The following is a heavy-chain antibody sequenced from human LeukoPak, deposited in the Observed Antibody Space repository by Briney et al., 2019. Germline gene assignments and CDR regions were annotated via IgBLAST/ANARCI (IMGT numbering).Heavy chain of an antibody. CDR3: ARGGGSYVDY. D-gene: IGHD3-16*01. Sequence: ASVKVSCKASGYTFTGYYMHWVRQAPGQGLEWMGWINPNSGGTSYAQKFQGRVTMTRDTSTSTVYMELSSLRSEDTAVYYCARGGGSYVDYWGQGTLVTVSS. CDR2: INPNSGGT. CDR1: GYTFTGYY. V-gene: IGHV1-2*02. J-gene: IGHJ4*02.